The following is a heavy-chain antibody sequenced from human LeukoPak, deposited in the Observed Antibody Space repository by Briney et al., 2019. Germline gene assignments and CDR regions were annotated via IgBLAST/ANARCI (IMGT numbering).Heavy chain of an antibody. J-gene: IGHJ4*02. D-gene: IGHD6-19*01. CDR2: IYTSGST. CDR1: DGSISSYY. Sequence: SETLSLTCTVSDGSISSYYWSWIRQPAGKGLEWIGRIYTSGSTNYNPSLKSRVTMSVGTSKNQFSLKLSSVTAADTAVYYCLGIAVAGTEYWGQGTLVTVSS. CDR3: LGIAVAGTEY. V-gene: IGHV4-4*07.